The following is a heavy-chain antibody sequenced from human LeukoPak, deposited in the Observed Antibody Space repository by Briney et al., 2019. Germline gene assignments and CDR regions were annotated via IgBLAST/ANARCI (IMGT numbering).Heavy chain of an antibody. D-gene: IGHD4-11*01. Sequence: NASETLSLTCAVYGGSFSGYYWSWIRQPPGKGLEWIGEINHSGSTNYNPSLKSRVTISVDTSKNQFSLKLSSVTAADTAVYYCARDSAGFDPWGQGTLVTVSS. CDR3: ARDSAGFDP. J-gene: IGHJ5*02. V-gene: IGHV4-34*01. CDR2: INHSGST. CDR1: GGSFSGYY.